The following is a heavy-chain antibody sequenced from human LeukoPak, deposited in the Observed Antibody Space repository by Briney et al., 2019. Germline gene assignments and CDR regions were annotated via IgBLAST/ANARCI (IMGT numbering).Heavy chain of an antibody. J-gene: IGHJ5*02. CDR2: IKQDGSEE. V-gene: IGHV3-7*01. Sequence: GGSLRLSCAASGFTFSNYNMSWVRQAPGKGLEWVANIKQDGSEEYYVDSVKGRFTISRDNAKNSLYLQMNSLRAEDTAVYYCASLYGSGSYSSDWFDPWGQGTLVTVSS. CDR3: ASLYGSGSYSSDWFDP. D-gene: IGHD3-10*01. CDR1: GFTFSNYN.